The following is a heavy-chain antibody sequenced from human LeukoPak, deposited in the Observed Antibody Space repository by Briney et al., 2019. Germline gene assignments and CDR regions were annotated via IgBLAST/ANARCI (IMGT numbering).Heavy chain of an antibody. V-gene: IGHV4-4*09. CDR3: ARLKVWFDP. J-gene: IGHJ5*02. CDR1: GGSISSYY. Sequence: SETLSLTCTVSGGSISSYYWSWIRRPPGKGLEWIGYIYTSGSTNYNPSLKSRVTISVDTSKDQFSLKLSSVTAADTAVYYCARLKVWFDPWGQGTLVTVSS. CDR2: IYTSGST.